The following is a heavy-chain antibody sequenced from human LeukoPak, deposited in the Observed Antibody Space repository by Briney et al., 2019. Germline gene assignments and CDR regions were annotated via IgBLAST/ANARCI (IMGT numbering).Heavy chain of an antibody. J-gene: IGHJ6*03. V-gene: IGHV1-69*05. D-gene: IGHD4-11*01. CDR2: IIPIFGTA. Sequence: ASVKVSCKASGGTFSSYAISWVRQAPGQGLEWMGGIIPIFGTANYAQKFQGRVTITTDESTSTAYMELSSLRSEDTAVYYCARDRFQATVTTKFSYMDVWGKGTTVTVSS. CDR1: GGTFSSYA. CDR3: ARDRFQATVTTKFSYMDV.